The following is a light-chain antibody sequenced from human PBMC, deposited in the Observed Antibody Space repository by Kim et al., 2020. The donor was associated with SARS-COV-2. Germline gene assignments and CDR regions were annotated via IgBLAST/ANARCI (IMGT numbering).Light chain of an antibody. V-gene: IGKV3-15*01. CDR3: QQYNNWPLT. CDR1: QGVSSN. Sequence: VSPGERATLSCWASQGVSSNLAWYQEKPGQAPRLLIYGASTRATGIPARFSGSGSGTEFTLTISSLQSEDFAIYSCQQYNNWPLTFGGGTKVDIK. J-gene: IGKJ4*01. CDR2: GAS.